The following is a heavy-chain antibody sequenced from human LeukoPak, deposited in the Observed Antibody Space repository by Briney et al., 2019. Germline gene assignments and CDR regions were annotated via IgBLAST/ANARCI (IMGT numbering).Heavy chain of an antibody. CDR3: ARGLMLRGVADY. CDR2: ILHDGTNK. CDR1: GFTFSSYS. D-gene: IGHD3-10*01. V-gene: IGHV3-30*03. J-gene: IGHJ4*02. Sequence: GGSLRLSCAASGFTFSSYSMNWVRQAPDKGLEWVAVILHDGTNKYADSVKGRFTISRDNSKNTLYLQMISLRLEDTAVYYCARGLMLRGVADYWGQGTLVTVSS.